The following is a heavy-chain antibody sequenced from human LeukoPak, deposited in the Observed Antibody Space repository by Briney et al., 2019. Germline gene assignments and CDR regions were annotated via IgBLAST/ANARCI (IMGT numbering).Heavy chain of an antibody. CDR1: GGSISSGSYY. CDR2: IYTSGST. J-gene: IGHJ4*02. V-gene: IGHV4-61*02. D-gene: IGHD2-15*01. CDR3: ARGRGEAAGFDY. Sequence: SEILSLTCTVSGGSISSGSYYWSWIRQPAGKGLEWIGRIYTSGSTNYNPSLKSRVTISVDTSKNQFSLKLSSVTAADTAVYYCARGRGEAAGFDYWGQGTLVTVSS.